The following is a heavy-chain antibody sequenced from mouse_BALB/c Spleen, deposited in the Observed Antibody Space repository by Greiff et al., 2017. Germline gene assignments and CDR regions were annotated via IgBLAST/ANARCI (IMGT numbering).Heavy chain of an antibody. CDR1: GFTFSDYY. V-gene: IGHV5-4*02. Sequence: EVMLVESGGGLVKPGGSLKISCAASGFTFSDYYMHWVRQTPEKRLEWVATISDGGSYTYYPDSVTGRFTISIDNAKNNLYLQMSSLKSEDTAMYYCARGPFLVTSMDYWGQGTSVTVSS. CDR3: ARGPFLVTSMDY. CDR2: ISDGGSYT. D-gene: IGHD2-1*01. J-gene: IGHJ4*01.